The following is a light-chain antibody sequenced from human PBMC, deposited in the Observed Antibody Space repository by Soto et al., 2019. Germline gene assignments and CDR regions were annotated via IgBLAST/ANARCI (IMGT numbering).Light chain of an antibody. V-gene: IGLV1-40*01. CDR3: QSYDIGLSARYG. CDR1: SSNIGAHFD. CDR2: GNN. J-gene: IGLJ1*01. Sequence: QSVLTQPPSVSGAPGQRVTISCTGTSSNIGAHFDVHWYQQLPGAAPKLLIYGNNNRPSGVPDRFSGSKSGTSASLVITGFQSEDEGDYYCQSYDIGLSARYGFGTGTKRTVL.